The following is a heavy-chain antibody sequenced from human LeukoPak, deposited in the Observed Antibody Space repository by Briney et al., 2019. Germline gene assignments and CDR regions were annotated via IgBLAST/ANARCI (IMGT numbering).Heavy chain of an antibody. J-gene: IGHJ6*03. CDR2: IYYSGST. D-gene: IGHD3-16*01. CDR1: GDSIYSGNYY. V-gene: IGHV4-61*01. CDR3: ARETSQKGAHYMDV. Sequence: PSETLSLTCTVSGDSIYSGNYYWSWIRQPPGKGLEWIGYIYYSGSTNYNPSLKSRVTISVDTSKNQFSLKLSSVTAADTAVYYCARETSQKGAHYMDVWGKGTTVTISS.